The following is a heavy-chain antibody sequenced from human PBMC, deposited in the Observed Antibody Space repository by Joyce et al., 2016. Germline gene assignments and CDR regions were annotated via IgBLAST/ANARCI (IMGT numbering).Heavy chain of an antibody. CDR3: ARDGGSGYSSDY. CDR2: INPNSGGT. CDR1: GYSFTGYY. J-gene: IGHJ4*02. Sequence: QVQLVQSGAEVKKPGASVKVSCKTSGYSFTGYYFHWVRQAPGQGLEWMGLINPNSGGTSSAQKFQGRVTMTRDTSITTAYMELRSLRSDDTAVLYCARDGGSGYSSDYWGQGTLVTVSS. V-gene: IGHV1-2*02. D-gene: IGHD5-18*01.